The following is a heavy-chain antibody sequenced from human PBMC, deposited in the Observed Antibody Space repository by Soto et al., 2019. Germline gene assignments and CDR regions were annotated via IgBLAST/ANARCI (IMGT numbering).Heavy chain of an antibody. CDR2: IWYDGSNK. D-gene: IGHD2-2*02. CDR3: AREGGAGDCSSTSCYMEGVYYYYYGMDV. Sequence: QVQLVESGGGVVQPGRSLRLSCAASGFTFSSYGMHWVRQAPGKGLEWVAVIWYDGSNKYYADSVKGRFTISRDNSKNTLYLQMNSLRVEDTAVYYCAREGGAGDCSSTSCYMEGVYYYYYGMDVWGQGTTVTVSS. J-gene: IGHJ6*02. CDR1: GFTFSSYG. V-gene: IGHV3-33*01.